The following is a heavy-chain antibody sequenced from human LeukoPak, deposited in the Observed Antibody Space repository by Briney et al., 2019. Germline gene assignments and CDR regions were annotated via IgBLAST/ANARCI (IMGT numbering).Heavy chain of an antibody. CDR2: ISGSGGST. CDR3: AKGGSSSSGYDY. CDR1: GFTFSSYA. V-gene: IGHV3-23*01. Sequence: GGSLRLSCAASGFTFSSYAMSWVRQAPGKGLEWVSAISGSGGSTYYADSVEGRFTISRDNSKNTLYLQMNSLRAEDTAVYYCAKGGSSSSGYDYWGQGTLVTVSS. J-gene: IGHJ4*02. D-gene: IGHD6-6*01.